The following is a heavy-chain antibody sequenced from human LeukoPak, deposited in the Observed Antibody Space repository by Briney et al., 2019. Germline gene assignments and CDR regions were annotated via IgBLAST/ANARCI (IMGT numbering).Heavy chain of an antibody. CDR2: INPNSGGT. J-gene: IGHJ4*02. Sequence: ASVKVSCKASGYTFTGYYMHWVRQAPGQGLEWVGWINPNSGGTNYAQKFQGRVTMTRDTSISTAYMELSRLRSDDTAVYYCARRARGYSYGGFGYWGQGTLVTVSS. D-gene: IGHD5-18*01. CDR1: GYTFTGYY. V-gene: IGHV1-2*02. CDR3: ARRARGYSYGGFGY.